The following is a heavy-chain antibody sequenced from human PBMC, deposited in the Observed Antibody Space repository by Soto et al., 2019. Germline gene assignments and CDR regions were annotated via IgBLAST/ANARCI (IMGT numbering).Heavy chain of an antibody. J-gene: IGHJ6*02. CDR1: GFTFSNYC. CDR3: ARDRGYYYDGVDV. CDR2: IKQDGSEK. V-gene: IGHV3-7*01. Sequence: GGSLRLSCAASGFTFSNYCMNWVRQAPGKGLEWVASIKQDGSEKYYVDSVKGRFTISRDNSKNSLYLQMNSLRVEDTAVYYCARDRGYYYDGVDVWGQGTTVTVSS.